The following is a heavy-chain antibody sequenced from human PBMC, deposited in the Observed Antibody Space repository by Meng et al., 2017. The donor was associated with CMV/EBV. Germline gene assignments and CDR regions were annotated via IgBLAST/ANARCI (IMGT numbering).Heavy chain of an antibody. J-gene: IGHJ6*02. D-gene: IGHD3-3*01. CDR1: GFTFDDYA. CDR3: AKGHVLRFLPTLLNGMDV. CDR2: ISWNSGSI. V-gene: IGHV3-9*01. Sequence: SLKISCAASGFTFDDYAMHWVRQAPGKGLEWVSVISWNSGSIGYADSVKGRFTISRDNAKNSLYLQMNSLRAEDTALYYCAKGHVLRFLPTLLNGMDVWGQGTTVTVSS.